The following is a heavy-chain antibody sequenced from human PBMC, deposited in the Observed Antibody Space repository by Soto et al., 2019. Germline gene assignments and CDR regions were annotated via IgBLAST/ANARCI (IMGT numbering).Heavy chain of an antibody. D-gene: IGHD3-10*01. Sequence: PSETLSLTCAVYGGSFSGYYWSWIRQPPGKGLEWIGEINHSGSTNYNPSLKSRVTISVDTSKNQFSLKLSSVTAADTAVYYCARGANKQKLLWFGEHLSGNWFDPWGQGTLVTVSS. CDR3: ARGANKQKLLWFGEHLSGNWFDP. CDR2: INHSGST. V-gene: IGHV4-34*01. J-gene: IGHJ5*02. CDR1: GGSFSGYY.